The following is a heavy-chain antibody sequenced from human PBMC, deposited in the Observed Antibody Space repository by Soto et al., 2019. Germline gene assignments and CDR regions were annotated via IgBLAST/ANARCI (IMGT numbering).Heavy chain of an antibody. CDR1: GGSISSYY. D-gene: IGHD2-15*01. J-gene: IGHJ4*02. CDR3: ARGEYCSGGSCSDLFDY. CDR2: IYYSGST. Sequence: PSETLSLTCTVSGGSISSYYWSWIRQPPGKGLEWIGYIYYSGSTNYNPSLKSRVTISVDTSKNQFSLKLSSVTAADTAVYYCARGEYCSGGSCSDLFDYWGQGTLVTVSS. V-gene: IGHV4-59*08.